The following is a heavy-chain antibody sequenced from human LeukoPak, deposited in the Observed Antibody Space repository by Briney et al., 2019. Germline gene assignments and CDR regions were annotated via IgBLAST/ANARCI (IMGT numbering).Heavy chain of an antibody. CDR1: GYTFTGYY. J-gene: IGHJ4*02. CDR3: ARVYVWGSQIDY. CDR2: INPNSGGT. V-gene: IGHV1-2*02. D-gene: IGHD3-16*01. Sequence: ASVKVSCKASGYTFTGYYMHWVRQAPGQGLEWMGWINPNSGGTNYAQKFQGRVTMTRDTSISTAYMELSRLGSDDTAVYYCARVYVWGSQIDYWGQGTLVTVSS.